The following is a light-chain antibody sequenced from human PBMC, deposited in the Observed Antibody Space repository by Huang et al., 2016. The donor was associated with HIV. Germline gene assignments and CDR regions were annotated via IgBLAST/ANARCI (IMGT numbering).Light chain of an antibody. Sequence: EIGLTQSPGTLSLSPGERATLFCRVSPSISSSYLVWDQQKPCKAPRLFIYGASSRATGIPDRFSGSGSGTDFTRTISRLEPEYFAVYYCQHYGSSPRTFGQGTKLEIK. V-gene: IGKV3-20*01. J-gene: IGKJ2*01. CDR2: GAS. CDR3: QHYGSSPRT. CDR1: PSISSSY.